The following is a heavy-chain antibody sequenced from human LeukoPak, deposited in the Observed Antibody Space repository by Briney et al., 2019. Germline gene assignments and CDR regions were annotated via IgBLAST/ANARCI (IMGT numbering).Heavy chain of an antibody. D-gene: IGHD6-19*01. CDR3: AKAEQWPRTLDY. CDR2: ISYDGSNK. Sequence: PGGSLRLSCAASGFTFSSYGMHWVRQAPGKGLEWVAVISYDGSNKYYADSVKGRFTISRDNSKNTLYLQMNSLRAEDTAVYYCAKAEQWPRTLDYWGQGTLVTVSS. J-gene: IGHJ4*02. V-gene: IGHV3-30*18. CDR1: GFTFSSYG.